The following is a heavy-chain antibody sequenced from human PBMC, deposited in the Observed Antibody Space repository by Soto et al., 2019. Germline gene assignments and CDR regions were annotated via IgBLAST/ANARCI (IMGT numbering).Heavy chain of an antibody. V-gene: IGHV3-15*07. CDR2: IKSKTDGGTT. J-gene: IGHJ6*02. CDR1: GFTFSNAW. CDR3: TTRCVTYYDFWSGYGWIDYYGMDV. D-gene: IGHD3-3*01. Sequence: EVQLVESGGGLVKPGGSLRLSCAASGFTFSNAWMNWVRQAPGKGLEWVGRIKSKTDGGTTDYAAPVKGRFTISRDDSKNTLYLQMNSLKTEDPAVYYCTTRCVTYYDFWSGYGWIDYYGMDVWGQGTTVTVSS.